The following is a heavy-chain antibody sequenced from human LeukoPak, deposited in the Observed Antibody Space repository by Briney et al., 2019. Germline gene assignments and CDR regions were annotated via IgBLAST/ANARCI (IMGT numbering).Heavy chain of an antibody. D-gene: IGHD2-15*01. Sequence: GGSLRLSCAASGFTFSNYAMSWVRQTPGKGLECVSVVTGSGGDTYYTGSVNGRFTISRDNSKDTLYLQMNSLRAEDTAVYYCARGTLEHCSGASCYPLDSWGQGTLVTVSS. CDR2: VTGSGGDT. J-gene: IGHJ5*01. V-gene: IGHV3-23*01. CDR1: GFTFSNYA. CDR3: ARGTLEHCSGASCYPLDS.